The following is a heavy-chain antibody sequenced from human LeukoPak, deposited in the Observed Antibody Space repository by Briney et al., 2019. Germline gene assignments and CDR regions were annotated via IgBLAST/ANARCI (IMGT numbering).Heavy chain of an antibody. V-gene: IGHV4-39*01. CDR2: IYYDGNT. J-gene: IGHJ5*01. CDR1: GGSISSTTYY. Sequence: PSETLSLTCTVSGGSISSTTYYWGWIRQPPGKGLEWIGSIYYDGNTYFNPSLKSRLTISVDTSKNQFSLTLSSVTAADTAVYYCASHLWFGELNWFDSWGQGTLVTVSS. CDR3: ASHLWFGELNWFDS. D-gene: IGHD3-10*01.